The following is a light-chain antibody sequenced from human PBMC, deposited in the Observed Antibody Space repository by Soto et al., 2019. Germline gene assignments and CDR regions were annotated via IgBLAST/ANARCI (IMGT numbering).Light chain of an antibody. J-gene: IGKJ1*01. CDR1: QGIGSY. CDR2: GAS. V-gene: IGKV1-9*01. CDR3: QQYSRLWS. Sequence: DIQLTQSPYFLSASVGDRVTITCRASQGIGSYLAWYQQKPGKAPKLLISGASTLQSGVPSRFSGDGSETDFTLTISSLQRDDFGTYYCQQYSRLWSFGQGTKVDIK.